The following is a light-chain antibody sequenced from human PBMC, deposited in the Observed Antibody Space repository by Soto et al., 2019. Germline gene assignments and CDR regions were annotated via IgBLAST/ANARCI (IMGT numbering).Light chain of an antibody. CDR2: AVT. V-gene: IGLV2-14*03. CDR1: SSDVGAYNY. J-gene: IGLJ1*01. Sequence: QSVLTQPASVSGSSGQSITISCTGTSSDVGAYNYVSWYQQHPGKAPKLMIFAVTNRPSGVSNRFSGSKSGNTASLTISGLQAEDEADYYCSSYTGSKSYVFGTGTRSPS. CDR3: SSYTGSKSYV.